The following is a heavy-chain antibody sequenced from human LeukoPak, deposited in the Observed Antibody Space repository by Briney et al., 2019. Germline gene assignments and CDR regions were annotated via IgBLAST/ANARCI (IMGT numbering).Heavy chain of an antibody. CDR1: GYTLTELS. CDR3: ATTRRPMYSSSWYGNWFDP. J-gene: IGHJ5*02. V-gene: IGHV1-24*01. D-gene: IGHD6-13*01. Sequence: ASVKVSCKVSGYTLTELSMHWVRQAPGKGLEWMGGFDPEDGETIYAQKFQGRVTMTEDTSTDTAYMELSSLRSEDTAVYYCATTRRPMYSSSWYGNWFDPWGRGTLVTVSS. CDR2: FDPEDGET.